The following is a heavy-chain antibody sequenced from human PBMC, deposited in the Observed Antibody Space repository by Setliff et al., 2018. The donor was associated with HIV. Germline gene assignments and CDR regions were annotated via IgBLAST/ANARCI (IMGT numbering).Heavy chain of an antibody. CDR3: ARSVIGYYYYGMDV. Sequence: HPGGSLRLSCVASGFNIEEYAMAWVRQVPGKGLEWVSSVSWNSVKIDYADSVKGRFTISRDNSKNTLYLQMDSLRAEDTAAYYCARSVIGYYYYGMDVWGQGTLVTVSS. J-gene: IGHJ6*02. CDR1: GFNIEEYA. D-gene: IGHD3-10*01. V-gene: IGHV3-9*01. CDR2: VSWNSVKI.